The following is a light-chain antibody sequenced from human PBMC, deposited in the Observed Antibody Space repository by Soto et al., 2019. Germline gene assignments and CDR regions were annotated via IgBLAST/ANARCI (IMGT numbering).Light chain of an antibody. V-gene: IGKV1-5*03. J-gene: IGKJ1*01. CDR2: KAS. Sequence: DIQMTQSPSTLSASVGDRVTITCRASQSISSWLAWYQQKPGKAPKLMIYKASSLESGVPSRFSGSGSGTEFTLTISSLQPDDFANHYCQQYNRPWKFGQGNQVEIK. CDR1: QSISSW. CDR3: QQYNRPWK.